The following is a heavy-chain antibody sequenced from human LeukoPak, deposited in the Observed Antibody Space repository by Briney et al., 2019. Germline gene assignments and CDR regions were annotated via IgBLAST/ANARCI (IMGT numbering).Heavy chain of an antibody. CDR1: GFTFSSNY. V-gene: IGHV3-21*01. D-gene: IGHD2-8*01. CDR2: ISSTSSYI. CDR3: ARVVLMGATDY. J-gene: IGHJ4*02. Sequence: GGSLRLSCAASGFTFSSNYMSWVRQAPGKGLEWVSSISSTSSYIYYADSVKGRFTISRDNSKNTLYLQMNSLRAEDTAVYYCARVVLMGATDYWGQGTLVTVSS.